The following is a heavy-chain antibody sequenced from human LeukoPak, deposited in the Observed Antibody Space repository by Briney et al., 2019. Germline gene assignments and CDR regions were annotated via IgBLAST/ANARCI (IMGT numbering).Heavy chain of an antibody. CDR2: IYYSGST. V-gene: IGHV4-39*01. J-gene: IGHJ4*02. CDR3: ASSPGYCSGGSCSGDDY. D-gene: IGHD2-15*01. CDR1: GGSISSSSYY. Sequence: PSETLSLTCTVSGGSISSSSYYWGWIRQPPGKGLEWIGSIYYSGSTYYNPSLKSRVTISVDTSKNQFSLKLSSVTAADTAVYYCASSPGYCSGGSCSGDDYWGQGTLVTVSS.